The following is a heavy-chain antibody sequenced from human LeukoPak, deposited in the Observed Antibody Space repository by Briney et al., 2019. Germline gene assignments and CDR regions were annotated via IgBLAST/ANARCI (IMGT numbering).Heavy chain of an antibody. CDR1: GFTFDDYA. V-gene: IGHV3-43*02. Sequence: GGSLRLSCAASGFTFDDYAMHWVRQAPGKGLEWVSLISGDGGSTYYADSVKGRFTISRDNSKNSLYLQMNSLRTEDTALYYCAKDFMAAAGSPSFDYWGQGTLVTVSS. CDR2: ISGDGGST. CDR3: AKDFMAAAGSPSFDY. J-gene: IGHJ4*02. D-gene: IGHD6-13*01.